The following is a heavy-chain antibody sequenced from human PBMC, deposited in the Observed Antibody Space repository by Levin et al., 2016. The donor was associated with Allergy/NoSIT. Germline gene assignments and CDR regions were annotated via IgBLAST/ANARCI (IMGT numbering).Heavy chain of an antibody. J-gene: IGHJ5*02. D-gene: IGHD6-19*01. CDR3: ARNIAVAASWFDP. Sequence: SETLSLTCTVSGGSISSRSYYWGWIRQPPGKGLEWIGNVYYTGNAYYSPSLKSRVTISVDTSKNQFSLKLNSVTAADTAVYYCARNIAVAASWFDPWGQGTLVTVSS. V-gene: IGHV4-39*01. CDR2: VYYTGNA. CDR1: GGSISSRSYY.